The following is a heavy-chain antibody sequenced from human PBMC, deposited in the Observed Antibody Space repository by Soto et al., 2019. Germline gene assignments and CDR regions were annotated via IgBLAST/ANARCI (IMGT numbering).Heavy chain of an antibody. CDR2: IYPGDSDT. J-gene: IGHJ6*02. CDR3: ARPLNSYYGMGV. D-gene: IGHD3-10*01. Sequence: PGESLKISCKGSGYSFANYWIAWVRHMPGKGLEWMGIIYPGDSDTRYSPSFQGHVTISADKSISTTYLQWSSLKASDSATYHCARPLNSYYGMGVWGQGTTVTVSS. V-gene: IGHV5-51*01. CDR1: GYSFANYW.